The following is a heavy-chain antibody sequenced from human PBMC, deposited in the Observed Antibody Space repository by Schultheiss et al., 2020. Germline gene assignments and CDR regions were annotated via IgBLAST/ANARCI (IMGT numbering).Heavy chain of an antibody. CDR1: GGSISSGGYY. D-gene: IGHD6-13*01. J-gene: IGHJ6*02. Sequence: GSLRLSCTVSGGSISSGGYYWSWIRQHPGKGLEWIGYIYYSGSTNYNPSLKSRVTISVDTSKNQFSLKLSSVTAADTAVYYCARGYSSSWSYYYYGMDVWGQGTTVTFSS. CDR2: IYYSGST. V-gene: IGHV4-61*08. CDR3: ARGYSSSWSYYYYGMDV.